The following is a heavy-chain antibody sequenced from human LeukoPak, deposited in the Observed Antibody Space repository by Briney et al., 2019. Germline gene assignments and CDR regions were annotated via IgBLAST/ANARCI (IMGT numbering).Heavy chain of an antibody. D-gene: IGHD2/OR15-2a*01. Sequence: ASVKVSCKASGYTFTNYGINWVRQAPGQGLEWTGWISGYNGNTNYAQKLQGRVTMTTDTSTSTAYMELRSLRSDDTAVYYCARVSILNEPYWYFDLWGRGTLVTVSS. CDR3: ARVSILNEPYWYFDL. V-gene: IGHV1-18*01. CDR2: ISGYNGNT. CDR1: GYTFTNYG. J-gene: IGHJ2*01.